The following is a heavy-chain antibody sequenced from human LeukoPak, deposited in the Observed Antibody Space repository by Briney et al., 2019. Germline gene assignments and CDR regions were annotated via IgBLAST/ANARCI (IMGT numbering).Heavy chain of an antibody. Sequence: ASVKVSCKASGYTFTDYAMNWVRQAPGQGLEWMGLIHPNTGNPTYAQGFTGRFVFSLDTSVGTTYLQISSLKAEDTAVYYCARAYQSLGGLSLPDHWGQGTLVTVSS. CDR1: GYTFTDYA. J-gene: IGHJ5*02. D-gene: IGHD3-16*02. CDR2: IHPNTGNP. CDR3: ARAYQSLGGLSLPDH. V-gene: IGHV7-4-1*02.